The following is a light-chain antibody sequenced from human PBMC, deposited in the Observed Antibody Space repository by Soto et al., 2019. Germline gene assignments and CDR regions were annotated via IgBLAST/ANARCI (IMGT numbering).Light chain of an antibody. J-gene: IGLJ1*01. CDR1: SGDVGVYKF. CDR3: GSYTGTIYV. Sequence: QSVLTQPASVSGSPGQSITISCTGTSGDVGVYKFVSWHQQHPGKAPKLIIYEVSNRPSGVSSRFSGSMSGNTASLTISGLQAEDEADYYCGSYTGTIYVFGTGTKV. CDR2: EVS. V-gene: IGLV2-14*01.